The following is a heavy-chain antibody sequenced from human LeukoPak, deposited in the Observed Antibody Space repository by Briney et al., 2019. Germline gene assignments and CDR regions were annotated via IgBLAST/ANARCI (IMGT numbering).Heavy chain of an antibody. CDR2: ISGSGGST. J-gene: IGHJ4*02. CDR1: GFTFSSYA. D-gene: IGHD4-11*01. V-gene: IGHV3-23*01. CDR3: ARGYSDSLC. Sequence: GGSLRLSCAASGFTFSSYAMSWVRQAPGKGLEWVSAISGSGGSTYYADSVKGRFTISRDNPKNSLSLQMSGLRVEDTAVYYCARGYSDSLCRGRGTQV.